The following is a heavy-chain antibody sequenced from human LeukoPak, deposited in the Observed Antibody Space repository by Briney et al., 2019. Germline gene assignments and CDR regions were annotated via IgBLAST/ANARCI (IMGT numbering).Heavy chain of an antibody. Sequence: GGSLRLSCAASGSTFSDYCMSWIRQAPGKGLEWVSYLSGSSNYINYADSVKGRFTISRDNAKNSLYLQMNSLRAEDTAVYYCPRIGVDTPLNNCFDPWGQGTLVTVSS. V-gene: IGHV3-11*03. D-gene: IGHD2-2*02. J-gene: IGHJ5*01. CDR2: LSGSSNYI. CDR1: GSTFSDYC. CDR3: PRIGVDTPLNNCFDP.